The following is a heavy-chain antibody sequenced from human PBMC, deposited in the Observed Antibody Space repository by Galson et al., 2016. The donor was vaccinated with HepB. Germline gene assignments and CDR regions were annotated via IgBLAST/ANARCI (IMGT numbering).Heavy chain of an antibody. J-gene: IGHJ4*02. CDR2: ISSDGTSI. V-gene: IGHV3-74*01. CDR1: GFTFNSYW. CDR3: ARQQWPRVFDY. D-gene: IGHD6-19*01. Sequence: SLRLSCAASGFTFNSYWMRWVRQAPGKGLVWVSRISSDGTSIIYADSVKGRFTISRDNAKNTLYLQMNSLRAEDTAVYYCARQQWPRVFDYWGQGTLVTVSP.